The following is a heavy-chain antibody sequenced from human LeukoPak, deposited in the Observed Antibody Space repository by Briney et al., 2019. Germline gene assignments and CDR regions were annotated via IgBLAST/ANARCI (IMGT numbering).Heavy chain of an antibody. J-gene: IGHJ4*02. Sequence: GASVKVSCKASGYTFTSYGISWVRQAPGQGLEWMGWISAYNGNTNYAQKFQGRVTMTRDTSISTAYMELSRLRSDDTAVYYCARGQLPRGLPSPYWGQGTLVTVSS. D-gene: IGHD1-26*01. V-gene: IGHV1-18*01. CDR2: ISAYNGNT. CDR1: GYTFTSYG. CDR3: ARGQLPRGLPSPY.